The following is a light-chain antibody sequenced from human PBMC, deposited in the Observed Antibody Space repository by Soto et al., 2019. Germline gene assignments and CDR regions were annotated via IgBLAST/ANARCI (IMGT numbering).Light chain of an antibody. Sequence: QSALTQPASVSGSPGQSITISCTGTSSDVGSYNLVSWYQQHPGKAPKLMIYEVSKRPSGVSDRFSGSKSGNTASLTISGVQAEDEADYYCCSYAGSSTCDWVFGGGTKLTVL. CDR1: SSDVGSYNL. J-gene: IGLJ3*02. CDR3: CSYAGSSTCDWV. V-gene: IGLV2-23*02. CDR2: EVS.